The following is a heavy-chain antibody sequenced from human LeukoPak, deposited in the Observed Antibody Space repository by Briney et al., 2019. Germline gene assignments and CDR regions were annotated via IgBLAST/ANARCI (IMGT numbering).Heavy chain of an antibody. CDR2: INIDGSIT. V-gene: IGHV3-74*01. CDR3: ARSSGWHGGTGYFDY. Sequence: GGSLRLSCAASEFAFSSYWMHWVRHAPGKGLVWVSRINIDGSITSSADSVKGRFTISRDNAKNTLYLQMDSLRAEDTAVYYCARSSGWHGGTGYFDYWGQGTLVTVSS. CDR1: EFAFSSYW. J-gene: IGHJ4*02. D-gene: IGHD6-19*01.